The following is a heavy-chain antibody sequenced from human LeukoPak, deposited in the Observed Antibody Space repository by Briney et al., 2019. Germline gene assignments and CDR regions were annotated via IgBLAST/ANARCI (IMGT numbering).Heavy chain of an antibody. J-gene: IGHJ6*02. CDR1: GYTFTSYD. CDR3: ARGAVRIAAAGYYYYYGMDV. CDR2: MNPNSGNT. Sequence: GASVKVSCKASGYTFTSYDINWVRQATGQGLEWMGWMNPNSGNTGYAQKFQGRVTMTRNTSISTAYMELSSLRSEDTAVYYCARGAVRIAAAGYYYYYGMDVWGQGTTVTVSS. V-gene: IGHV1-8*01. D-gene: IGHD6-13*01.